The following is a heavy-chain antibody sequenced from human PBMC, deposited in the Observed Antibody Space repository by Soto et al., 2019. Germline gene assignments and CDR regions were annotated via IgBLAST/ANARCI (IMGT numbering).Heavy chain of an antibody. CDR1: GYTFNNYG. CDR3: ARVAITLIRGLKVDFYSMDV. J-gene: IGHJ6*02. CDR2: ISVYNGNK. V-gene: IGHV1-18*01. Sequence: SVKVSCEASGYTFNNYGITWVRQAPGQGLEWLGWISVYNGNKNYAKKVQGRVSMTADTSTSTAHMELRSLQSDDTAVYFCARVAITLIRGLKVDFYSMDVWGQGTTVTVSS. D-gene: IGHD3-10*01.